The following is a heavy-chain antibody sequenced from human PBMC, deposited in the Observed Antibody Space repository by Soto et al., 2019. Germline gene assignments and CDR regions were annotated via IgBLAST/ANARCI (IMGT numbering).Heavy chain of an antibody. CDR1: GFTVSNNF. CDR3: GRNLGP. J-gene: IGHJ3*01. CDR2: IYSSXNI. Sequence: GGSLRLSCAASGFTVSNNFLIWVRQAPGKSLEWVSLIYSSXNIHYADSVKGRFTISRDGSKNMLFLQMNSLRAKDTAMDYCGRNLGPWGQGTMVTVSS. D-gene: IGHD3-10*01. V-gene: IGHV3-53*01.